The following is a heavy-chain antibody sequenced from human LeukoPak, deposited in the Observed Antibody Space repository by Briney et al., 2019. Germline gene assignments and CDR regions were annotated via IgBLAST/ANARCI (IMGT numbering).Heavy chain of an antibody. CDR2: ISGSGGST. CDR3: AKDGVDYGGPMYYFDY. J-gene: IGHJ4*02. CDR1: GFTFSSYA. Sequence: PGGSLRLSCAASGFTFSSYAMSWVRQAPGKGLEWVSAISGSGGSTYYADSVKGRFTISRDNSKNTLYLQMNSLRAEDTAVYYCAKDGVDYGGPMYYFDYWGQGTLVTVSS. D-gene: IGHD4-23*01. V-gene: IGHV3-23*01.